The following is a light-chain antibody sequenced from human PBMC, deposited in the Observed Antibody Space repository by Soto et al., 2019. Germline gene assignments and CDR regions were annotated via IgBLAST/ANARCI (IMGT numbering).Light chain of an antibody. Sequence: QSVLTQPASVSGSPGQSITISCTGTSSDVGGYNYVSWYQQHPDKAPRLMIYDVSNRPSGVSNRFSASKSGNTASLTISGLQAEDEADYYCSSYTSSSTLVFGGGTKLTVL. CDR2: DVS. CDR1: SSDVGGYNY. V-gene: IGLV2-14*01. J-gene: IGLJ2*01. CDR3: SSYTSSSTLV.